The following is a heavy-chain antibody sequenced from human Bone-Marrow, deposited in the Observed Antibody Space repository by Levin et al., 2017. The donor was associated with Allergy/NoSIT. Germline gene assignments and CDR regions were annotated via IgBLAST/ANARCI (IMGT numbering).Heavy chain of an antibody. CDR3: AKAHCSSTSCYQGY. CDR1: GFTFSSYA. V-gene: IGHV3-23*01. J-gene: IGHJ4*02. CDR2: ISGSGGST. D-gene: IGHD2-2*01. Sequence: GESLKISCAASGFTFSSYAMSWVRQAPGKGLEWVSAISGSGGSTYYADSVKGRFTISRDNSKNTLYLQMNSLRAEDTAVYYCAKAHCSSTSCYQGYWGQGTLVTVSS.